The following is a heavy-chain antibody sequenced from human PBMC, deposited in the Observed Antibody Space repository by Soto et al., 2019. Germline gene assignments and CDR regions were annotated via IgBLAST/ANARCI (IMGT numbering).Heavy chain of an antibody. CDR1: GGSISSGGYY. CDR2: IYYSGST. J-gene: IGHJ4*02. CDR3: AREAYYYDSSGYYDY. D-gene: IGHD3-22*01. V-gene: IGHV4-31*03. Sequence: QVQLQESGPGLVKPSQTLSLTCTVSGGSISSGGYYWSWIRQHPGKGLGWIGYIYYSGSTYYNPSPKRRVTIEVDTSKNQFPLKLSSVTAADTAVYYCAREAYYYDSSGYYDYWGQGTLVTVSS.